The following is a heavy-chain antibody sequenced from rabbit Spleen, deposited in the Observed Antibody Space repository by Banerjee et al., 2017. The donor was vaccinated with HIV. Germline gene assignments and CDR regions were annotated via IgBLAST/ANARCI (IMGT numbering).Heavy chain of an antibody. Sequence: QEQLEESGGGLVKPEGSLTLTCKASGFSFSDRDVMCWVRQAPGKGLEWIACINTATGSTAYASWAKGRFTISKTSSTTMTLQMTSLSAADTATYFCARGAAAMTMVITGYYLSLWGPGTLVTVS. J-gene: IGHJ4*01. D-gene: IGHD2-1*01. CDR3: ARGAAAMTMVITGYYLSL. CDR1: GFSFSDRDV. V-gene: IGHV1S45*01. CDR2: INTATGST.